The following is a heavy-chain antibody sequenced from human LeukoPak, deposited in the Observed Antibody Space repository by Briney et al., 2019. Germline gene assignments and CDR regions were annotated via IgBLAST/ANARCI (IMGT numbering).Heavy chain of an antibody. CDR2: IYYSGST. Sequence: PSETLSLTCTVSGGSISNHYWNWIRQPPGKGLEWIGHIYYSGSTNYNTSLKSRVTISVDRSKTQFSLNLSSVTAADTAVYYCARSYYFDRSGSRHYYFDSWGQVTLVTVSS. D-gene: IGHD3-22*01. CDR3: ARSYYFDRSGSRHYYFDS. CDR1: GGSISNHY. V-gene: IGHV4-59*11. J-gene: IGHJ4*02.